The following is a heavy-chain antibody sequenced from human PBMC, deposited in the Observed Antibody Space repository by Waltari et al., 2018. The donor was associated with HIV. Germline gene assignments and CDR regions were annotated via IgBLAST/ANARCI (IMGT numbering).Heavy chain of an antibody. CDR2: FHYTGNT. CDR3: MRHRGYFPPDY. D-gene: IGHD1-26*01. V-gene: IGHV4-39*01. Sequence: QLQLQESGPGLVKPSETLSLTCTVSGGSMSDTGDYHWGWIGQPPGKGLEWIGNFHYTGNTFYNPSLKSRVTISADTSKNQFSLKLSSLTAADTAVYFCMRHRGYFPPDYWGQGTLVTVSS. CDR1: GGSMSDTGDYH. J-gene: IGHJ4*02.